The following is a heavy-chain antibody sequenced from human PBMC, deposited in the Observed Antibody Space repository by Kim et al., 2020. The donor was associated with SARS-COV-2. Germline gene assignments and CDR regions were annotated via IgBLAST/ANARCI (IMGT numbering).Heavy chain of an antibody. V-gene: IGHV4-39*01. D-gene: IGHD3-22*01. CDR1: GDSISSSLYY. CDR3: ARSLDRFYFDSSGFYPFDY. CDR2: IYYSGDT. J-gene: IGHJ4*02. Sequence: SETLSLTCTVSGDSISSSLYYWAWIRQSPGKGLEWIGSIYYSGDTYYNPSLRSRVTISLDTSKVQFSLKLSSVTAADTALYYCARSLDRFYFDSSGFYPFDYWGQGSQVTVSS.